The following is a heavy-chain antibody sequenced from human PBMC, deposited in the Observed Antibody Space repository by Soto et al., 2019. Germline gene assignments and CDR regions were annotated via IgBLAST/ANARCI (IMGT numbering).Heavy chain of an antibody. D-gene: IGHD3-10*01. Sequence: SETLSLTCAVSGGSISSGGYSWSWIRQPPGKGPEWIGYIYHSGSTYYNPSLKSRVTISVDRSKNQFSLKLSSVTAADTAVYYCARARRGYGTYYYGMDVWGQGTTVTVSS. CDR3: ARARRGYGTYYYGMDV. J-gene: IGHJ6*02. CDR1: GGSISSGGYS. CDR2: IYHSGST. V-gene: IGHV4-30-2*01.